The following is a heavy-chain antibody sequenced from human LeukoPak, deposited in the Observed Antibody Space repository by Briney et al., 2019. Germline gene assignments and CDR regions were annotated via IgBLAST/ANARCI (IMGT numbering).Heavy chain of an antibody. CDR1: GYRFTSDMYA. CDR2: INAGTGKT. D-gene: IGHD6-19*01. Sequence: ASVKVSCKASGYRFTSDMYAIHWMRQAPGHRLEWLVYINAGTGKTMYSQKFQGRVTITGDTYASTVSMELSSLTSEDTATYYCARDSDSSGWSWVYWGQGTLLIVSS. J-gene: IGHJ4*02. V-gene: IGHV1-3*01. CDR3: ARDSDSSGWSWVY.